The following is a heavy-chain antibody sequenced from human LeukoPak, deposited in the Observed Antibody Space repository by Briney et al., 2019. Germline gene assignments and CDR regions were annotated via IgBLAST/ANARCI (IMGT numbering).Heavy chain of an antibody. V-gene: IGHV3-23*01. Sequence: GGSLRLSCAASGFTFNSYAMSWVRLAPGKGLEWVSAISVSGDSTYYADSVKGRFTISRDNSKNTLYLQMNSLRADDTAVYYCATGSPRTVISYYYGMDVWGQGTTVTVSS. CDR3: ATGSPRTVISYYYGMDV. J-gene: IGHJ6*02. D-gene: IGHD2-8*02. CDR2: ISVSGDST. CDR1: GFTFNSYA.